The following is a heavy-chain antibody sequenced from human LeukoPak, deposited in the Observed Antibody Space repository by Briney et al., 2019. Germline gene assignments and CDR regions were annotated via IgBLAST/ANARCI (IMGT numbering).Heavy chain of an antibody. Sequence: ASVKVSCKASGYTFTSYAMNWVRQAPGQGLEWMGWINTNTGNPTYAQGFTGRFVFSLDTSVSTAYLQISSLKAEDTAVYYCARAPLLMVRGVYSAFYGMDVWGQGTTVTVSS. D-gene: IGHD3-10*01. CDR2: INTNTGNP. J-gene: IGHJ6*02. CDR3: ARAPLLMVRGVYSAFYGMDV. V-gene: IGHV7-4-1*02. CDR1: GYTFTSYA.